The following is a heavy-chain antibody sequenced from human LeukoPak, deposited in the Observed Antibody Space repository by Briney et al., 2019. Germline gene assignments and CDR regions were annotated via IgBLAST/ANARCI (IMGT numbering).Heavy chain of an antibody. CDR1: EFTFSKYS. V-gene: IGHV3-21*01. CDR2: ISSSSSNI. Sequence: PGGSLRLSCADSEFTFSKYSMNWVRQAPGEGLEWISSISSSSSNIYYADSVKGRFTISRDNAKNSLYLQMSSLRVEDTAVYYCARDLLAVTPKYYGMDVWGQGTTVTVSS. D-gene: IGHD2-21*02. J-gene: IGHJ6*02. CDR3: ARDLLAVTPKYYGMDV.